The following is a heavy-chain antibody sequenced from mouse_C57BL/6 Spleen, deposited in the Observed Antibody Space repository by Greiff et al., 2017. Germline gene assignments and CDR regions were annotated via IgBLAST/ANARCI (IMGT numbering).Heavy chain of an antibody. Sequence: QVQLQQPGAELVRPGSSVKLSCKASGYTFTSYWMDWVKQRPGQGLEWIGNIYPSDSETHYNQKFKDKATLTVDKSSSTAYMQLSSLTSEDSAVYYCARDSGGYFDVWGTGTTVTVSS. J-gene: IGHJ1*03. CDR2: IYPSDSET. CDR1: GYTFTSYW. V-gene: IGHV1-61*01. CDR3: ARDSGGYFDV. D-gene: IGHD1-3*01.